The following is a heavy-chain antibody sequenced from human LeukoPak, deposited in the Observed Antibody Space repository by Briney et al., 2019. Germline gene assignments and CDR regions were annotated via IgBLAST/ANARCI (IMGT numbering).Heavy chain of an antibody. D-gene: IGHD2-15*01. V-gene: IGHV4-4*09. CDR2: IHTSGST. Sequence: PSETLSLTCTVSGDFSSFYYWTWIRQSPGKGLEWIGNIHTSGSTDYNPSLRSRVTMSIDTSKIQFSLRLTSVTAADTAVYYCARPGQSSWWIYFNYWGQGTLVTVSS. CDR1: GDFSSFYY. CDR3: ARPGQSSWWIYFNY. J-gene: IGHJ4*02.